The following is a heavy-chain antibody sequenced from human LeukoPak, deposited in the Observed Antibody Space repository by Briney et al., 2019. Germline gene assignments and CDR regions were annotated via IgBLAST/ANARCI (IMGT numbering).Heavy chain of an antibody. CDR1: GYTFTSCY. CDR2: INPSGGST. J-gene: IGHJ4*02. D-gene: IGHD2-15*01. Sequence: ASVKVSCKASGYTFTSCYMHWVRQAPGQGLEWMGIINPSGGSTSYAQKFQGRVTMTRDTSTSTVYMELSSLRSEDTAVYYCARDRDCSGGSCYSRYYFDYWGQGTLVTVSS. V-gene: IGHV1-46*01. CDR3: ARDRDCSGGSCYSRYYFDY.